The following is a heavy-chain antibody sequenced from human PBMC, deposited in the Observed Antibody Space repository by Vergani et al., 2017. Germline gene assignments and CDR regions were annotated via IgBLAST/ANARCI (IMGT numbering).Heavy chain of an antibody. J-gene: IGHJ4*02. Sequence: QVQLVQSGSELKKPGASVKVSCKASGYTFTTYAMNWVRQAPGQGLEWMGWINTNTRNPTYAPGFTGRFVFSLDTSVSTTYLHISSLEPEDTAVYYCARDPRVREAPGGRFEYWGQGTLVTVSS. CDR1: GYTFTTYA. D-gene: IGHD3-10*01. V-gene: IGHV7-4-1*02. CDR2: INTNTRNP. CDR3: ARDPRVREAPGGRFEY.